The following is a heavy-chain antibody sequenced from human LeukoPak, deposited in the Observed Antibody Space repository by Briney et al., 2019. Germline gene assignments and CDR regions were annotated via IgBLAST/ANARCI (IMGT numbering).Heavy chain of an antibody. D-gene: IGHD6-13*01. CDR2: IHPDGSET. Sequence: PGGALRLSCEASRVIFGGSWMGWVRRVPGKGLDWVPNIHPDGSETSYLDSVKGRFTISRDNAKKSMFLQMNSLRSEDTAVYICVRWGVAAGLDYWGQGALVTVSS. V-gene: IGHV3-7*01. J-gene: IGHJ4*02. CDR3: VRWGVAAGLDY. CDR1: RVIFGGSW.